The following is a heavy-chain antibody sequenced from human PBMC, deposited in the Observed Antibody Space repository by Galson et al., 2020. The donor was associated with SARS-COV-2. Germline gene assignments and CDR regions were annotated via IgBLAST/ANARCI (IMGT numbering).Heavy chain of an antibody. CDR1: GFTFSNSA. V-gene: IGHV1-58*02. CDR2: VIVGSGRT. J-gene: IGHJ4*02. Sequence: SVKVSCKTSGFTFSNSAIQWVRQARGQPLEWIGWVIVGSGRTHYAQTVQGRLTITRDMSTSTAYMELRSLENEDTAVYYCAAELYSGGSCCTFPYWGQGSLVTVSS. CDR3: AAELYSGGSCCTFPY. D-gene: IGHD2-15*01.